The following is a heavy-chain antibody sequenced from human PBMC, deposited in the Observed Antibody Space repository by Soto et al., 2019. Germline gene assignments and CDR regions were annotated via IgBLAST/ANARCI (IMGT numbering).Heavy chain of an antibody. CDR2: ISAYNGNT. Sequence: ASVKVSCKASGYTFTSYGISWVRQAPGQGLEWMGWISAYNGNTNYAQKLQGRVTMTTDTSTSTAYMELRSLRSDDTAVYYCARDPRTYRFGEPTEGFDYWGQGTLVTVSS. J-gene: IGHJ4*02. D-gene: IGHD3-10*01. CDR1: GYTFTSYG. V-gene: IGHV1-18*01. CDR3: ARDPRTYRFGEPTEGFDY.